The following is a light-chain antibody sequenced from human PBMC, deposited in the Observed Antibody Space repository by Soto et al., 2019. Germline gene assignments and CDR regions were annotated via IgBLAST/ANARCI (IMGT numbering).Light chain of an antibody. CDR1: QDISNY. V-gene: IGKV1-33*01. CDR3: QKYDNLPRVT. Sequence: DIQMTQSPSSLSASVGDRVTITCQASQDISNYLNWYQQKPGKAPKLLIYDASNLETGVPSRFSGSGSGTDFTFTISSLQPEDIATYHGQKYDNLPRVTFGPGTKVNIK. CDR2: DAS. J-gene: IGKJ3*01.